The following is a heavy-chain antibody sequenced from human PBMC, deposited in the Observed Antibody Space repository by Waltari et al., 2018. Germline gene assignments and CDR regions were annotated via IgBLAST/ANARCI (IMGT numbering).Heavy chain of an antibody. CDR3: ARAYFGGGIFGVVIHNAGAFDI. J-gene: IGHJ3*02. D-gene: IGHD3-3*01. V-gene: IGHV4-59*01. Sequence: STNYNPSLKSRVTISVDTSKNQFSLKLSSVTAADTAVYYCARAYFGGGIFGVVIHNAGAFDIWGQGTMVTVSS. CDR2: ST.